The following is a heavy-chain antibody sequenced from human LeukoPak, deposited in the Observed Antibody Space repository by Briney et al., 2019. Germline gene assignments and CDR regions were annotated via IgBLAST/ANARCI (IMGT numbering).Heavy chain of an antibody. D-gene: IGHD4-17*01. J-gene: IGHJ4*02. CDR3: VWGDYGDYEEIDY. Sequence: GGSLRLSCAASGFTFSSYSMNWVRQAPGKGLEWVSSISSSSSYIYYADSVKGRFTISRDNAKNSLYLQMNSLRAEDTAVYYCVWGDYGDYEEIDYWGQGTLVTVSS. CDR2: ISSSSSYI. V-gene: IGHV3-21*01. CDR1: GFTFSSYS.